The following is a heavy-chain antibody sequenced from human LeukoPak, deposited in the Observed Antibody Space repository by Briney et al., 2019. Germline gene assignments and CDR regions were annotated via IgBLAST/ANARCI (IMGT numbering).Heavy chain of an antibody. CDR3: ARVSTSGYRDWLDP. CDR1: GYTFADYY. CDR2: IYPKSGGT. V-gene: IGHV1-2*02. D-gene: IGHD3-9*01. J-gene: IGHJ5*02. Sequence: ASVKVSCKTSGYTFADYYIHWVRQAPGQGLEWMGWIYPKSGGTNSAQKFQGRVTMTRDTSISTAYMELSRLRFDDTAVYYCARVSTSGYRDWLDPWGQGTLVTVSS.